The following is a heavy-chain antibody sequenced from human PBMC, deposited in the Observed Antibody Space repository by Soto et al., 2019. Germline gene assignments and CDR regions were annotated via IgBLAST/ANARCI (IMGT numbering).Heavy chain of an antibody. J-gene: IGHJ6*02. CDR1: GGSFSGYY. D-gene: IGHD6-13*01. CDR2: INHSGST. CDR3: ARGRARGSSSWYGGYYYYGMDV. Sequence: SETLSLTCAVYGGSFSGYYWSWIRQPPGKGLEWIGEINHSGSTNYNPSLKSRVTISVDTPKNQFSLKLSSVTAADTAVYYCARGRARGSSSWYGGYYYYGMDVWGQGTTVTVSS. V-gene: IGHV4-34*01.